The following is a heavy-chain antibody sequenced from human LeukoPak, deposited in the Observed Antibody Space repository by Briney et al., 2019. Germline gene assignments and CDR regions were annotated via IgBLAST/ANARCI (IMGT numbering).Heavy chain of an antibody. CDR1: GGSFSGYY. V-gene: IGHV4-34*01. CDR2: INHSGST. J-gene: IGHJ2*01. D-gene: IGHD1-1*01. CDR3: ARDDDYYWYFDL. Sequence: TSETLSLTCAVYGGSFSGYYWSWIRQPPGKGLEWIGEINHSGSTNYNPSLKNRVTISVDTSKNQFSLKLSSVTAADTAVYYCARDDDYYWYFDLWGRGTLVTVSS.